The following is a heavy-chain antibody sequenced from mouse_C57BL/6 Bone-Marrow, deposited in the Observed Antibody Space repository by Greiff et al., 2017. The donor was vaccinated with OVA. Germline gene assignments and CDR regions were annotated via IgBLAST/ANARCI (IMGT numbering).Heavy chain of an antibody. CDR2: ISSGGSYT. CDR3: ARRYYEYDVFYGYFDV. CDR1: GFTFSSYG. V-gene: IGHV5-6*01. D-gene: IGHD2-4*01. J-gene: IGHJ1*03. Sequence: EVQVVESGGDLVKPGGSLKLSCAASGFTFSSYGMSWVRQTPDKRLEWVATISSGGSYTYYPDSVKGRFTISRDNAKNTLYLQMSSLKSEDTAMYYGARRYYEYDVFYGYFDVWGTGTTVTVSS.